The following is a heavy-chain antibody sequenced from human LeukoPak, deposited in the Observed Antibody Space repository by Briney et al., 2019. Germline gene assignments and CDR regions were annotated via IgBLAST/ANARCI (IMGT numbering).Heavy chain of an antibody. CDR3: AREGGPYRPLDY. J-gene: IGHJ4*02. CDR1: GGSITNTNY. CDR2: VNLQGST. Sequence: SETLSLTCGVSGGSITNTNYWNWVRQPPGKGLEWIGEVNLQGSTNYNPSLMGRVAIAVDTSENHISLQLTSVAAADTAVYYCAREGGPYRPLDYSGQGTLVTVSS. V-gene: IGHV4-4*02.